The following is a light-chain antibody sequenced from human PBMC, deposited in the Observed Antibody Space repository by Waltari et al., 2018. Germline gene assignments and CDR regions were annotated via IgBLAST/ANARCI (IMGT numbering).Light chain of an antibody. CDR2: DSY. CDR1: TVPVTRGHY. CDR3: WLAYTGGIVV. J-gene: IGLJ2*01. Sequence: QAVVTQEPSLTVSPGGTVPLTCGASTVPVTRGHYPDWLQQKPCQAPRTLIYDSYIKQSWTPARFSASLVGGKAVLPLSGAQAEDEAKYYCWLAYTGGIVVFGGGTELAVL. V-gene: IGLV7-46*01.